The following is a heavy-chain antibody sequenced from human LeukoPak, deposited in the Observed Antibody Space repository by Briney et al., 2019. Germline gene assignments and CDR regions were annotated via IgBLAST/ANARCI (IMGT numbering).Heavy chain of an antibody. Sequence: SETLSLTCTVSGGSISSSSYYWGWIRQPPGKGLEWIGSIYYSGSTYYNPSLKSRVTISVDTSKNQFSLKLSSVTAADKAVYYCARLTITFDYWGQGTLVTVSS. CDR2: IYYSGST. CDR1: GGSISSSSYY. V-gene: IGHV4-39*01. CDR3: ARLTITFDY. D-gene: IGHD5-24*01. J-gene: IGHJ4*02.